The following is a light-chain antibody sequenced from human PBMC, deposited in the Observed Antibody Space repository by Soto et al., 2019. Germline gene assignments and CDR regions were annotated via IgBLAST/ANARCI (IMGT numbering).Light chain of an antibody. CDR2: GAS. CDR1: QSVISSY. J-gene: IGKJ5*01. Sequence: EIVLTQSPVTLSLSAAERSTLSCRAIQSVISSYLAWYQQKPGQAPRLLMYGASSRATGIPDRFSGSGSGTDFTLTISRLEPEDFAVYYCQQYGSSPPITFGQGTRLEIK. CDR3: QQYGSSPPIT. V-gene: IGKV3-20*01.